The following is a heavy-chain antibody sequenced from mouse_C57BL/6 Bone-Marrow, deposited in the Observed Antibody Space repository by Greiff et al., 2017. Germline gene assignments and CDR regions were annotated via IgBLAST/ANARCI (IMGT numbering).Heavy chain of an antibody. J-gene: IGHJ3*01. CDR3: ARTDYGRAWFAY. CDR1: GYPFTSYG. CDR2: IYPRSGNT. Sequence: VQLQQSGAELARPGASVKLSCKASGYPFTSYGLSWVKQRTGQGLVWIGEIYPRSGNTYYNEKFKGKATLTADKSSSTAYMELRSRTSEDSAVYFCARTDYGRAWFAYWGQGTLVTVSA. V-gene: IGHV1-81*01. D-gene: IGHD1-1*01.